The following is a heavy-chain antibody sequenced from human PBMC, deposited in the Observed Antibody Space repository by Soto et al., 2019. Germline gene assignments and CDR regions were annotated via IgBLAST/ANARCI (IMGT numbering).Heavy chain of an antibody. D-gene: IGHD1-26*01. CDR2: VTLGGKTT. J-gene: IGHJ4*02. CDR3: AKDSPVSGNYQDLDY. CDR1: GFTFSSYA. V-gene: IGHV3-23*01. Sequence: HPGGSLRLSCAASGFTFSSYAMTWVPRAPGTGLEWVSSVTLGGKTTYYIASVRCRFTISRDNAMNTLYLQMDSLTAADTAVYYWAKDSPVSGNYQDLDYWGQGTLVTVSS.